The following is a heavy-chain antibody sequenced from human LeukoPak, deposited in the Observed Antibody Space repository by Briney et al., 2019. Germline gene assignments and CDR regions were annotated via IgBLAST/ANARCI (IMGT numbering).Heavy chain of an antibody. Sequence: GASVKVSCKASGYTFTGYYMHWVRQAPGQGLEWMGWINPNSGGTNYAQKFQGRVTMTRDTSISTAYMELSRLRSDDTAVYYCARDTYSGSYSVFDYWGQGTLVTVSS. D-gene: IGHD1-26*01. CDR1: GYTFTGYY. CDR2: INPNSGGT. J-gene: IGHJ4*02. V-gene: IGHV1-2*02. CDR3: ARDTYSGSYSVFDY.